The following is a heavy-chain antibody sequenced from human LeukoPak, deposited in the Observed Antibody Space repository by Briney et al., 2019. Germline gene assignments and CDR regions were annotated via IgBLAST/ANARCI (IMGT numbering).Heavy chain of an antibody. CDR1: GFTFSSYG. D-gene: IGHD6-6*01. J-gene: IGHJ6*03. Sequence: GGSLRLSCAASGFTFSSYGMHWVRQAPGKGLEWVAVIWYDGSNKYYADSVKGRFTISRDNSKNTLYLQMNSLRAEDTAVYYCAKMGKIGIAARPDYYYMDVWGKGTTVTVSS. CDR3: AKMGKIGIAARPDYYYMDV. CDR2: IWYDGSNK. V-gene: IGHV3-33*06.